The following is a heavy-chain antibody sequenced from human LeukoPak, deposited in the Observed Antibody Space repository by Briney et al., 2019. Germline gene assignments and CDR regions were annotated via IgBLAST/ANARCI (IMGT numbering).Heavy chain of an antibody. CDR2: LSGSDGST. V-gene: IGHV3-23*01. J-gene: IGHJ4*02. CDR3: AKDVMATITSGGYFFDS. Sequence: GGSLRLSCAASGFTMSSYAMSWVRQVQGKGLEWVSALSGSDGSTFYADSVKGRFTISRDRSKNTLYLQMNSLRAEDTALYFCAKDVMATITSGGYFFDSWGQGTLVTVSS. CDR1: GFTMSSYA. D-gene: IGHD5-12*01.